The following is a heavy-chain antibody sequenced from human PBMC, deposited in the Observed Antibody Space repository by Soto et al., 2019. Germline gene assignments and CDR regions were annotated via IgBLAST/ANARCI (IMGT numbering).Heavy chain of an antibody. CDR1: GGSISSYY. CDR2: IYTSGST. CDR3: ARAPYSSGWFSGYYYYGMDV. Sequence: QVQLQESGPGLVKPSETLSLTCTVSGGSISSYYWSWIRQPAGKGLEWIGRIYTSGSTNYNPSLKSRVTMSVDTSKNQFSLKLSSVTAADTAVYYCARAPYSSGWFSGYYYYGMDVWGQGTTVTVSS. J-gene: IGHJ6*02. V-gene: IGHV4-4*07. D-gene: IGHD6-19*01.